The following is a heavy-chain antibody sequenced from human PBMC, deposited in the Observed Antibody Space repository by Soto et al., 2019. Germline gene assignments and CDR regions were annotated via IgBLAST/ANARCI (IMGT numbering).Heavy chain of an antibody. CDR1: GYSIGSGYY. CDR2: IYHSGST. CDR3: ARQRGHIAAAGTFYYYGMDV. J-gene: IGHJ6*02. Sequence: SETLSLTFAVSGYSIGSGYYWGWIRQPPGKGLEWIGSIYHSGSTYYNPSLKSRVTISVDTSKNQFSLKLSSVTAADTAVYYCARQRGHIAAAGTFYYYGMDVWGQGTTVTVSS. V-gene: IGHV4-38-2*01. D-gene: IGHD6-13*01.